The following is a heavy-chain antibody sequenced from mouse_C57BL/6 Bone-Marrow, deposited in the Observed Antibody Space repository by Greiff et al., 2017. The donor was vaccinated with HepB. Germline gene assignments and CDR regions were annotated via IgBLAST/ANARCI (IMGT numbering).Heavy chain of an antibody. V-gene: IGHV1-26*01. D-gene: IGHD2-5*01. CDR2: INPNNGGT. Sequence: VQLKQSGPELVKPGASVKISCKASGYTFTDYYMNWVKQSHGKSLEWIGDINPNNGGTSYNQKFKGKATLTVDKSSSTAYMELRSLTSEDSAVYYCASLYSNDAMDYWGQGTSVTVSS. CDR3: ASLYSNDAMDY. J-gene: IGHJ4*01. CDR1: GYTFTDYY.